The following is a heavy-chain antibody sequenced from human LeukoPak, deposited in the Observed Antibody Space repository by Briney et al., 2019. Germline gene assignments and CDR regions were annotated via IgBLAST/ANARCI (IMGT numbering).Heavy chain of an antibody. D-gene: IGHD3-16*01. J-gene: IGHJ5*02. CDR3: ARSPENRGRYWFDP. V-gene: IGHV1-18*01. CDR2: ISAYNGNR. Sequence: GASLKVSCKASVYTFTSYGISWVRQAPGQGLEWMGWISAYNGNRNYAQKLQGRVTMTTDTSTSTAYMELRSLRSGDTAVYYCARSPENRGRYWFDPWGQGTLVTVSS. CDR1: VYTFTSYG.